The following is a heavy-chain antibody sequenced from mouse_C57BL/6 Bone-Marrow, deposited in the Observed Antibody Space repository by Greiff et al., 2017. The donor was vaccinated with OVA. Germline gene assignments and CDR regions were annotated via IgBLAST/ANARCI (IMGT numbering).Heavy chain of an antibody. CDR2: IDPSDSET. CDR3: ARSRGGPYFDY. CDR1: GYTFTSYW. V-gene: IGHV1-52*01. Sequence: QVQLQQPGAGLVRPGSSVKLSCKASGYTFTSYWMHWVKQRPIQGLEWIGNIDPSDSETHYNQKFKDKATLTVDKSSSTAYMQLSSLTSEDSAVYYCARSRGGPYFDYWGQGTTLTVSS. J-gene: IGHJ2*01.